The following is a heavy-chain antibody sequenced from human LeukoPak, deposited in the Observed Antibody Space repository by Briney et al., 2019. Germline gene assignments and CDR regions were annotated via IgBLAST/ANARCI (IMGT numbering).Heavy chain of an antibody. CDR2: VYHSEST. Sequence: PSETLSLTCTVSGYSISSGYQWGWIRQPPGKGLEWIGSVYHSESTYYNPSLKSRVTIPLDAPRNQFFLKLSSVTAADTAVYYCAGGGSGWNFDYYYMDVWGKGTTVTVSS. CDR1: GYSISSGYQ. V-gene: IGHV4-38-2*02. D-gene: IGHD6-19*01. CDR3: AGGGSGWNFDYYYMDV. J-gene: IGHJ6*03.